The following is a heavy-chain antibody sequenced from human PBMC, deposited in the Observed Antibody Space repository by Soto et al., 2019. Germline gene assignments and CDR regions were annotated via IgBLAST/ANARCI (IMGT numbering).Heavy chain of an antibody. CDR1: GFTFSSYA. V-gene: IGHV3-30-3*01. CDR3: ARERWLD. J-gene: IGHJ4*02. CDR2: ISYDGSNK. Sequence: QVQLVESGGGVVKPGRSLRLSCAASGFTFSSYAMHWVRQAPGKGLEWVAVISYDGSNKYYAGSVKGRFTISRDNSKNTLYLQMNSLRAEDTAVYYCARERWLDWGQGTLVTVSS. D-gene: IGHD2-15*01.